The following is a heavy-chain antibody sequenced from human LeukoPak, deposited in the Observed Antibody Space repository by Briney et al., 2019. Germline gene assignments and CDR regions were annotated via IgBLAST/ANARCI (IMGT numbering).Heavy chain of an antibody. Sequence: GGSLRLSCAASGFTFEDYAMHWVRQAPGKGLEWVSLISGDGDRTYYADSVKGRFTISRDNSKNSLYLQMNSLRTEDTALYYCAKGLYYYDSSGYFDYWGQGTLATVSS. CDR1: GFTFEDYA. CDR3: AKGLYYYDSSGYFDY. D-gene: IGHD3-22*01. J-gene: IGHJ4*02. V-gene: IGHV3-43*02. CDR2: ISGDGDRT.